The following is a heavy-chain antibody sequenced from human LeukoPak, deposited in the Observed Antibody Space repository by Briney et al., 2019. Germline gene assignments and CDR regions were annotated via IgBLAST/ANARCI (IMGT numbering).Heavy chain of an antibody. CDR2: ISGSSSYT. D-gene: IGHD5-12*01. CDR1: GFTFSTYS. CDR3: ARGTTGGYSPSH. Sequence: GGSLRLSCAASGFTFSTYSMNWVRQAPGKGLEWVSSISGSSSYTFYADSVRGRFTISRDNAKNSLYLQMNSLRAEDTAVHYCARGTTGGYSPSHWGQGTLVTVSS. J-gene: IGHJ4*02. V-gene: IGHV3-21*01.